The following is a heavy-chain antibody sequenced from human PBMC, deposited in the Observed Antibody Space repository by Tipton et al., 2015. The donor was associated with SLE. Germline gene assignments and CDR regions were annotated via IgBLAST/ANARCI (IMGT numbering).Heavy chain of an antibody. J-gene: IGHJ6*03. CDR1: GFTFSSYA. V-gene: IGHV3-30-3*01. D-gene: IGHD2-21*01. CDR2: ISYDGSNK. CDR3: ARAPLVVAENYYYMDV. Sequence: RSLRLSCAASGFTFSSYAMHWVRQAPGKGLEWVAVISYDGSNKYYADSVKGRFTISRDNSKNTLYLQMNSLRAEDTAVYYCARAPLVVAENYYYMDVWGKGTTVTVSS.